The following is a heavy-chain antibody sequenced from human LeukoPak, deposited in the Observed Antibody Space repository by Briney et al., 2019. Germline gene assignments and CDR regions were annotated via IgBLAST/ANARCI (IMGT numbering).Heavy chain of an antibody. J-gene: IGHJ6*02. CDR1: GGSISSGGYS. CDR2: IYHRGST. CDR3: ARAHVVRGVIGYYYYGMDV. V-gene: IGHV4-30-2*01. D-gene: IGHD3-10*01. Sequence: PSQTLSLTYAVSGGSISSGGYSWSWIRQPPGKGLEWIGYIYHRGSTYYNPSLKSRVTISVDRSKNQFSLKLSSVTAADTAVYYCARAHVVRGVIGYYYYGMDVRGQGTTVTVSS.